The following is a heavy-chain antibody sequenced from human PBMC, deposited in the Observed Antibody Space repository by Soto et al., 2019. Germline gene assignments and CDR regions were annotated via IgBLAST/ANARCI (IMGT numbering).Heavy chain of an antibody. CDR1: GGSISSYY. Sequence: SETLSLTCTVSGGSISSYYWSWIRQPPGKGLEWIGYIYYSGSTNYNPSLKSRVTISVDTSKNQFSLKLSSVTAADTAVYYCWGGITIFGVERYYYYMDVWGKGTTVTVSS. CDR2: IYYSGST. CDR3: WGGITIFGVERYYYYMDV. V-gene: IGHV4-59*08. D-gene: IGHD3-3*01. J-gene: IGHJ6*03.